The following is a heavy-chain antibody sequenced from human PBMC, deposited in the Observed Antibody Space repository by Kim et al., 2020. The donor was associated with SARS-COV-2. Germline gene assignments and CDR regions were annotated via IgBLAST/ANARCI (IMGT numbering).Heavy chain of an antibody. V-gene: IGHV3-53*01. CDR3: ARGGLEMATISGFDY. D-gene: IGHD5-12*01. Sequence: GGSLRLSCAASGFTVSSNYMSWVRQAPGKGLEWVSVIYSGGSTYYADSVKGRFTISRDNSKNTLYLQMNSLRAEDTAVYYCARGGLEMATISGFDYWGQGTLVTVSS. J-gene: IGHJ4*02. CDR2: IYSGGST. CDR1: GFTVSSNY.